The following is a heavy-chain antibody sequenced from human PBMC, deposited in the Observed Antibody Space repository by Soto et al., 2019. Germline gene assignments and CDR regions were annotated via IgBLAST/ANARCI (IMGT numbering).Heavy chain of an antibody. V-gene: IGHV3-15*01. Sequence: EVQLVESGGGLVKPGGSLRLSCAASGFTFSNAWMSWVRKATGKGLEWVGRIKSKTDAGTTDYAAPVKGRFTISRDDSINTLHLQMNSLKTQDTAVYYCTTSHVEYGDYVDFHYWGQGLLLTVSS. J-gene: IGHJ4*02. CDR1: GFTFSNAW. CDR3: TTSHVEYGDYVDFHY. CDR2: IKSKTDAGTT. D-gene: IGHD4-17*01.